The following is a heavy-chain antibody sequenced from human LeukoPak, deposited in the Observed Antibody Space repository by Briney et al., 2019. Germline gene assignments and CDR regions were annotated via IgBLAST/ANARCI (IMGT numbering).Heavy chain of an antibody. CDR3: AKSRVAVAAPRNWFDP. J-gene: IGHJ5*02. Sequence: GGSLRLSCAASGFTFSSYGMSWVRQAPGKGLEWVSTISGSGLSTYYADSVKGRFTISRDNSNNTLYLQMNSLRVEDTAVYYCAKSRVAVAAPRNWFDPWGQGTLVTVSS. CDR2: ISGSGLST. CDR1: GFTFSSYG. V-gene: IGHV3-23*01. D-gene: IGHD6-19*01.